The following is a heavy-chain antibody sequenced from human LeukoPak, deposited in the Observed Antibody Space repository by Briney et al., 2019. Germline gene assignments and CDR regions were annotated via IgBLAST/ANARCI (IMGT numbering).Heavy chain of an antibody. J-gene: IGHJ4*02. D-gene: IGHD6-19*01. V-gene: IGHV3-23*01. CDR2: ISGSGGST. CDR1: GFTFSSYA. CDR3: AKALNSKWLPYYFDY. Sequence: GGSLRLSCAASGFTFSSYAMSWVRQAPGKGLEWVSAISGSGGSTYYADSVKGRFTISRDNSKNTLYLQMNSLRAEDTAVYYFAKALNSKWLPYYFDYWGQGTLVTVSS.